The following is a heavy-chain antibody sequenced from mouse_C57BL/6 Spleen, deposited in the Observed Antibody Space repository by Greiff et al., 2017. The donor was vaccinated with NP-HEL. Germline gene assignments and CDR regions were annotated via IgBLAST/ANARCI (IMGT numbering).Heavy chain of an antibody. J-gene: IGHJ3*01. CDR3: ARDGSSYTSFAY. CDR2: INPGSGGT. D-gene: IGHD1-1*01. Sequence: QVQLKESGAELVRPGTSVKVSCKASGYAFTNYLIEWVKQRPGQGLEWIGVINPGSGGTNYNEKFKGKATLTADKSSSTAYMQLSSLTSEDSAVYFCARDGSSYTSFAYWGQGTLVTVSA. V-gene: IGHV1-54*01. CDR1: GYAFTNYL.